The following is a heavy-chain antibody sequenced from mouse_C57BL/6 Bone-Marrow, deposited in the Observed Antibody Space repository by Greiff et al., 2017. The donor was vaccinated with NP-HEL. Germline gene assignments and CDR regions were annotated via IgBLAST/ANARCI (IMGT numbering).Heavy chain of an antibody. CDR2: IRNKANGYTT. V-gene: IGHV7-3*01. CDR1: GFTFTDYY. D-gene: IGHD2-5*01. Sequence: EVQLVESGGGLVQPGGSLSLSCAASGFTFTDYYMSWVRQPPGKALEWLGFIRNKANGYTTEYSASVKGRFTISRDNSQSILYLQMNALRAEDSATYYCARSRPYYSNYGEYYAMDYWGQGTSVTVSS. J-gene: IGHJ4*01. CDR3: ARSRPYYSNYGEYYAMDY.